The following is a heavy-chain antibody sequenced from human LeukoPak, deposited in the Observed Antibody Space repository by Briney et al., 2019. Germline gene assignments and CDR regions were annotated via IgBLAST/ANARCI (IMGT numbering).Heavy chain of an antibody. Sequence: SETLSLTCAVYGESFSGYYWSWIRQPPGKGLEWIGSIYYSGSTYYNPSLKSRVTISVDTSKNQFSPKLSSVTAADTAVYYCARVYYYGSGSYHGFFDYWGQGTLVTVSS. CDR2: IYYSGST. CDR1: GESFSGYY. J-gene: IGHJ4*02. D-gene: IGHD3-10*01. V-gene: IGHV4-34*01. CDR3: ARVYYYGSGSYHGFFDY.